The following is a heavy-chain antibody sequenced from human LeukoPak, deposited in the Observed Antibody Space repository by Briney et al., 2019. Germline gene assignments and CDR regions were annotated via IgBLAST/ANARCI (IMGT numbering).Heavy chain of an antibody. J-gene: IGHJ3*02. V-gene: IGHV3-21*01. Sequence: GGSLRLSCAASGFTFSSYSMNWVRQAPGKGLEWVSSISSSSSYIYYADSVKGRFTISRDNAKNSLYLQMNSLRAEDTAVYYCARVRSIFGVVSWAFDIWGQGTMVTVSS. CDR2: ISSSSSYI. CDR3: ARVRSIFGVVSWAFDI. D-gene: IGHD3-3*01. CDR1: GFTFSSYS.